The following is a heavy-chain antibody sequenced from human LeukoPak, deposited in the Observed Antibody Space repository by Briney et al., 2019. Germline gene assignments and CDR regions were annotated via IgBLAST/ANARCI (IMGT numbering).Heavy chain of an antibody. J-gene: IGHJ4*02. Sequence: NASETLSLTCTVSGGSISSGGYHWSWIRQHPGKGLEWIGYVYYSGSTYYNPSLKSRVTISVDTSKNQFSLKLSSVTAADTAVYYCARTVLNYYDSSGYWFDYWGQGTLVTVSS. CDR3: ARTVLNYYDSSGYWFDY. CDR2: VYYSGST. V-gene: IGHV4-31*03. CDR1: GGSISSGGYH. D-gene: IGHD3-22*01.